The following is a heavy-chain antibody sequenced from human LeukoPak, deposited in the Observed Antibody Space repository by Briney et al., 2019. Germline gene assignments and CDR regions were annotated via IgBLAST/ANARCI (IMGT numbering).Heavy chain of an antibody. CDR1: GGSISNYY. V-gene: IGHV4-4*07. Sequence: SETLSLTCTVSGGSISNYYWSWIRQPAGKGLEWIGRIYTSGSTNYNPSLKSRVTMSVDTSKNQFSLNLSSVTAADTAVYYCARGRYYGSVDYWGQGTLVTVSS. D-gene: IGHD3-10*01. CDR3: ARGRYYGSVDY. CDR2: IYTSGST. J-gene: IGHJ4*02.